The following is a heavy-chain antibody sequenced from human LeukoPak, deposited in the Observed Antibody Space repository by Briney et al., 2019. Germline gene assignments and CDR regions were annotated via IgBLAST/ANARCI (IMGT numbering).Heavy chain of an antibody. Sequence: KPSQTLSLTFTVSGGSISCGGYYWSWIRQHPGKGLEWLGYIYYSGSTYYNPSLKSRVTFSVDTSKNQSSLKLNSVTAADTAVYYCARGGDYGDLRYFDYWGQGTLVTVSS. CDR1: GGSISCGGYY. CDR2: IYYSGST. D-gene: IGHD4-17*01. J-gene: IGHJ4*02. CDR3: ARGGDYGDLRYFDY. V-gene: IGHV4-31*03.